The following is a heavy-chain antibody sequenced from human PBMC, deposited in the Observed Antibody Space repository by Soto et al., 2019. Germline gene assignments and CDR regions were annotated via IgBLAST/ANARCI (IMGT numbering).Heavy chain of an antibody. D-gene: IGHD3-3*01. J-gene: IGHJ4*02. CDR3: VCVGTILGVVSSFDY. CDR1: GGSIKNYY. Sequence: SETLSLTCTVSGGSIKNYYWSWIRQPPGKGLEWIGYIYYAGSTSYNPSLKSRVTMSVDTSKNQFSLKLSSVTAADTAMYYCVCVGTILGVVSSFDYWGQGTPVTVSS. V-gene: IGHV4-59*01. CDR2: IYYAGST.